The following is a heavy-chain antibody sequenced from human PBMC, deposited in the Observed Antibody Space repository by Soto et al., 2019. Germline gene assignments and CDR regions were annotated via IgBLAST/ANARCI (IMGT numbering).Heavy chain of an antibody. CDR1: GFTFSSYW. Sequence: PXGSLILSCAASGFTFSSYWVHWVRQDPGKGLVWVSRINSDGSGTSYADSVKGRFTISRDNAKNTLYLQMNSLRAEDTAVYYCARFQGHSSYDSVDYWGQGTLVTVSS. CDR3: ARFQGHSSYDSVDY. D-gene: IGHD5-12*01. V-gene: IGHV3-74*01. CDR2: INSDGSGT. J-gene: IGHJ4*02.